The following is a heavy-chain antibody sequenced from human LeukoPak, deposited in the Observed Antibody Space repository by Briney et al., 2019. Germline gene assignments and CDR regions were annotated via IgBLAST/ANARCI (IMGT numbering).Heavy chain of an antibody. D-gene: IGHD1-26*01. CDR2: ISSSGTTI. Sequence: GGSLRLSCAASGFTFSSYSTNWVRQAPGKGLEWVSYISSSGTTIYYADSVKGRFTISRDNAKNSLYLQMNSLRAEDTAVYYCARRRDSGSLQHFDYWGQGTLVTVSS. CDR3: ARRRDSGSLQHFDY. V-gene: IGHV3-48*04. CDR1: GFTFSSYS. J-gene: IGHJ4*02.